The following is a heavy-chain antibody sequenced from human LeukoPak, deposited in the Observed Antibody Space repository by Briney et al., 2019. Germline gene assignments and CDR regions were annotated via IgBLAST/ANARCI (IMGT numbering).Heavy chain of an antibody. CDR3: AREGYSLGNYYYYYMDV. Sequence: SGGSLRLSCAASGFTFSDYYMSWIRQAPGKGLEWVSYISSSGSTIYYADSVKGRSTISRDNAKNSLYLQMNSLRAEDTAVYYCAREGYSLGNYYYYYMDVWGKGTTVTVSS. D-gene: IGHD6-13*01. CDR2: ISSSGSTI. CDR1: GFTFSDYY. V-gene: IGHV3-11*04. J-gene: IGHJ6*03.